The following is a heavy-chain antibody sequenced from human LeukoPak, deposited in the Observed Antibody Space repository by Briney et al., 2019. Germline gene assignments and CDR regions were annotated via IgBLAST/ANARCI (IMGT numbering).Heavy chain of an antibody. Sequence: ASVKVSCKASGYTFTSYGISWVRQAPGQGLEWMGWISAYNGNTNYAQKLQGRVTMTTGTSTSTAYMELRSLRSDDTAVYYCAREGLRPLWFGESPNAFDIWGQGTMVTVSS. V-gene: IGHV1-18*01. J-gene: IGHJ3*02. D-gene: IGHD3-10*01. CDR1: GYTFTSYG. CDR3: AREGLRPLWFGESPNAFDI. CDR2: ISAYNGNT.